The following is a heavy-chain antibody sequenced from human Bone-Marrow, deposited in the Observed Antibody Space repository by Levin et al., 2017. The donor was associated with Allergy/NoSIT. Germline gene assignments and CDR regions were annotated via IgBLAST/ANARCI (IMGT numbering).Heavy chain of an antibody. J-gene: IGHJ6*03. Sequence: SQTLSLTCAISGDSVSSNSAAWNWIRQSPSRGLEWLGRTYYRSKWYNDYAVSVKSRITINPDTSKNQFSLQLNSVTPEDTAVYYCARGYSSSWYTLDYYYYYMGVWGKGTTVTVSS. CDR2: TYYRSKWYN. CDR3: ARGYSSSWYTLDYYYYYMGV. CDR1: GDSVSSNSAA. D-gene: IGHD6-13*01. V-gene: IGHV6-1*01.